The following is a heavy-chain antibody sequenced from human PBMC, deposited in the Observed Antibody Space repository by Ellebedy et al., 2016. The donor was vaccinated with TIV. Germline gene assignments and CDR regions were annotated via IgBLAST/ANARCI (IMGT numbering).Heavy chain of an antibody. CDR1: GYTFTDYY. D-gene: IGHD5-12*01. V-gene: IGHV1-2*02. CDR3: ARFSGYDLHY. Sequence: AASVKVSCKTSGYTFTDYYVHWVRQAPGQGLEWMGRINPNSGGTDYAQRFQGRVTMTRDTSISTAYMELGRLRSDDTAVYYCARFSGYDLHYWGQGTLVTVSS. CDR2: INPNSGGT. J-gene: IGHJ4*02.